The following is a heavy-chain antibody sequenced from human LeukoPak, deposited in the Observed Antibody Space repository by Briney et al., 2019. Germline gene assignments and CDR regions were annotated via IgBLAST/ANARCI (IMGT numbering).Heavy chain of an antibody. V-gene: IGHV1-2*02. CDR2: INSDSGAT. CDR3: ARGSSRGPRDAFDF. CDR1: GYTFTDYY. J-gene: IGHJ3*01. Sequence: ASVKVSCKASGYTFTDYYMHWVRQAPGQGLEWMGWINSDSGATNYAQKFQGRVTMTRDMSTSTVYMELSSLISEDTAAYYCARGSSRGPRDAFDFWGQGTMVTLSS. D-gene: IGHD2-15*01.